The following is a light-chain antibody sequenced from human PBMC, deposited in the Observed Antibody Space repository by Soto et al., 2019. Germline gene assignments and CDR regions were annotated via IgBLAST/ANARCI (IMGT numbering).Light chain of an antibody. V-gene: IGLV2-11*01. CDR1: SSDVGGYNY. J-gene: IGLJ3*02. CDR3: CSYPGNPWV. Sequence: QSVLTQPRSVSGSPGQSVTISCTGTSSDVGGYNYVSWYQQHPGKAPKLMLFEVSMRPSGVPDRFSGSKSGNTASLTISGLQADEEADYFCCSYPGNPWVFGGGTKLPVL. CDR2: EVS.